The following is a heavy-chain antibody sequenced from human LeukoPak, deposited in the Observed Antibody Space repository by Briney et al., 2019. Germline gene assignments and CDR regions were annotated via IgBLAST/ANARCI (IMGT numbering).Heavy chain of an antibody. V-gene: IGHV3-21*01. Sequence: GGSLRLSCAASGFTFSSYTMNWVRQAPGKGLEWVSSIAGSSGYISYADSVKGRFTISRDNAKKSLYLQMTSLTAEDTAVYYCARDRGAYCGGDCYLGFDYWGRGTLVTVAS. D-gene: IGHD2-21*02. CDR3: ARDRGAYCGGDCYLGFDY. J-gene: IGHJ4*01. CDR2: IAGSSGYI. CDR1: GFTFSSYT.